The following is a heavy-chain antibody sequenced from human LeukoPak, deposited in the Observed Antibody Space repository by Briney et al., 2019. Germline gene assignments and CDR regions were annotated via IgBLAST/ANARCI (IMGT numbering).Heavy chain of an antibody. J-gene: IGHJ4*02. V-gene: IGHV3-33*06. D-gene: IGHD3-22*01. CDR1: GFTFSSYG. CDR2: IWYDGSNK. Sequence: GGSLRLSCAASGFTFSSYGMHWVRQAPGKGLEWVAVIWYDGSNKYYADSVKGRFTISRDNSKNTLYLQMNSLRAEDTAVYYCAKTPTLFDYDSSGYYLYYFDYWGQGTLVTVSS. CDR3: AKTPTLFDYDSSGYYLYYFDY.